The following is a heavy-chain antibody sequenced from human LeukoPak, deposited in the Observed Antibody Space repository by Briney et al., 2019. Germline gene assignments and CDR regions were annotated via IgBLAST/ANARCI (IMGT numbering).Heavy chain of an antibody. J-gene: IGHJ2*01. D-gene: IGHD2-2*02. CDR2: INHSGST. V-gene: IGHV4-34*01. CDR1: GGSFSGYY. CDR3: ARRGGYCSSTSCYSYGYFDL. Sequence: SETLSLTCAVYGGSFSGYYWSWIRQPPGKGLEWIGEINHSGSTNYNPSLKSRVTISVDTSKNQFSLKLSSVTAADTAVYYCARRGGYCSSTSCYSYGYFDLWGSGTLVTVSS.